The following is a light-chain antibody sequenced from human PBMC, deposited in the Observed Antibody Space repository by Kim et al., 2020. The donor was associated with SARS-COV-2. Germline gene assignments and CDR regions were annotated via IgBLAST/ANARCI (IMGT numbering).Light chain of an antibody. CDR2: DAS. J-gene: IGKJ2*01. V-gene: IGKV1-33*01. Sequence: IQMTQSPSSLSASVGDRVTITWQASQDITNCLNWYQQRPRKATRLLIYDASTLEAGVPSRFRGSVSRTEFPFISTSLQPEDVAKYYYQQCAHPHSFCQGTKLEI. CDR1: QDITNC. CDR3: QQCAHPHS.